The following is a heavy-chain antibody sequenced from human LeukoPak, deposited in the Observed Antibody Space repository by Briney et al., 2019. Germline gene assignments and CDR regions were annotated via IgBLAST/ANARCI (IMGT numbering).Heavy chain of an antibody. D-gene: IGHD6-13*01. V-gene: IGHV4-39*02. CDR1: GGSISSSSYY. CDR2: IHYSETT. Sequence: SETLSLTCTVSGGSISSSSYYWGWIRQPPGKGLEWIASIHYSETTYYNPSLKSRVTISVDTSKNHFSLKLSSVTAADTAVYYCARDSFFTQQLVKFDPWGQGTLVTVSS. CDR3: ARDSFFTQQLVKFDP. J-gene: IGHJ5*02.